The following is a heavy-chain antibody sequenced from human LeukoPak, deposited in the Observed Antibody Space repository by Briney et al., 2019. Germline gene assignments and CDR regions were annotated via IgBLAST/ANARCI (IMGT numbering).Heavy chain of an antibody. D-gene: IGHD1-14*01. J-gene: IGHJ4*02. CDR1: GFTFSNYG. Sequence: GGSLRLSCGASGFTFSNYGMLWVRQAPGKGLEWVAFIRYDGNNKLYADSMKGRFTISRDNSRNTLYLHINSLRAEDTAVYYCVKDNPLDYWGQGTLVIVSS. V-gene: IGHV3-30*02. CDR2: IRYDGNNK. CDR3: VKDNPLDY.